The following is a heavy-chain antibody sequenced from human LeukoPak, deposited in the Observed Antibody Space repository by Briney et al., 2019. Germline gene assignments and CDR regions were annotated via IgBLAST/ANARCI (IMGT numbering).Heavy chain of an antibody. J-gene: IGHJ4*02. D-gene: IGHD1-7*01. CDR1: GGSISSYY. CDR2: IYYSGST. Sequence: SETLSLTCTVSGGSISSYYWSWIRQPPGKGLEWIGYIYYSGSTNYNPSLKSRVTISVDTSKNQFSLKLSSVTAADTAVYYCARRRGNYPAGAYYFDYWGQGTLVTASS. CDR3: ARRRGNYPAGAYYFDY. V-gene: IGHV4-59*08.